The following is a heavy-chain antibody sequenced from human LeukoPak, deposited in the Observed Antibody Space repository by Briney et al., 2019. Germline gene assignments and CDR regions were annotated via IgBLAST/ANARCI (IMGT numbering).Heavy chain of an antibody. D-gene: IGHD1-14*01. V-gene: IGHV3-7*01. Sequence: PGGSLRLSCAASGFTFSGHWMSWVRQAPGKGLEWVANINQGGSDKYYVDSVKGRFTISRDNANNLLYLQMNSLRGDGTAVYYCTRDRSRAEDDWGQGTLVTVSS. CDR1: GFTFSGHW. CDR2: INQGGSDK. CDR3: TRDRSRAEDD. J-gene: IGHJ4*02.